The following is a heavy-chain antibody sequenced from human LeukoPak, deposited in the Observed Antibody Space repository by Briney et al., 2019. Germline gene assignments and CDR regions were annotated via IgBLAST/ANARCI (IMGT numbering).Heavy chain of an antibody. CDR1: GYTFTSYG. CDR3: ARGRSSGYASLPIDY. Sequence: ASVKVSCKASGYTFTSYGISWVRQAPGQGLEWMGWISAYNGNTNYAQKLQGRVTMTTDTSTSTAYMELRSLRSDDTAVYYCARGRSSGYASLPIDYWGQGTLVTVSS. CDR2: ISAYNGNT. J-gene: IGHJ4*02. V-gene: IGHV1-18*01. D-gene: IGHD3-22*01.